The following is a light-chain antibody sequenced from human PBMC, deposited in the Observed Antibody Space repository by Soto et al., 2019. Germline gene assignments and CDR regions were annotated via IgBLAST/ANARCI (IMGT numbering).Light chain of an antibody. CDR1: QSVGSK. CDR2: DAS. CDR3: QQDGDWPGA. Sequence: ELVMTQSPPTLSVSPGERATLSCRASQSVGSKLAWYQQRPGQAPRLLIYDASNRATGIPARFSGSGSGTECSLTISSLQSEDFAVYSGQQDGDWPGAFGGGTKVEIK. J-gene: IGKJ4*01. V-gene: IGKV3D-15*01.